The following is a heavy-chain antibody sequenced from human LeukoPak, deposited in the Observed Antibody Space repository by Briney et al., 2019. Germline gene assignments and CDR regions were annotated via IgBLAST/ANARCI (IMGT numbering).Heavy chain of an antibody. D-gene: IGHD3-3*01. CDR1: GFTFSSSG. CDR2: ISSSSSYI. Sequence: PGGSLRLSCAASGFTFSSSGMHWIRQAPGKGLEWVSSISSSSSYIYYADSVKGRFTISRDNAKNSLYLQMNSLRAEDTAVYYCARDEDDFWSGYYQYYFDYWGQGTLVTVSS. CDR3: ARDEDDFWSGYYQYYFDY. V-gene: IGHV3-21*01. J-gene: IGHJ4*02.